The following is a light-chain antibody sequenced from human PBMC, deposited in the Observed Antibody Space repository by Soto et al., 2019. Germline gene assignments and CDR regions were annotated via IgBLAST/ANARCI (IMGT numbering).Light chain of an antibody. CDR2: GAS. V-gene: IGKV3-20*01. J-gene: IGKJ4*01. CDR1: QSVSSSY. Sequence: EIVLTQSPGTLSLSPGERATLSCRASQSVSSSYLAWYQQKPGQAPRLLIYGASSRATGIPDRFSGSGSGTDFTLTIXXXXXEDFAVYYCQQYXXXXFFXXGXXVXIK. CDR3: QQYXXXXF.